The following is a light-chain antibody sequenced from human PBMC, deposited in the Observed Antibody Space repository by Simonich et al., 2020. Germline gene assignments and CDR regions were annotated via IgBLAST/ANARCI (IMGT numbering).Light chain of an antibody. CDR3: SSYTSSSTFVV. Sequence: QSALTQPASVSGSPVQSITISCTGTSSDVGGYNHVSWYQQHPGKAPKLMIYDVSKRPSGVSNRFSVSKSGNTASLTISGLQAEDEADYYCSSYTSSSTFVVFGGGTKLTVL. CDR2: DVS. J-gene: IGLJ2*01. V-gene: IGLV2-14*01. CDR1: SSDVGGYNH.